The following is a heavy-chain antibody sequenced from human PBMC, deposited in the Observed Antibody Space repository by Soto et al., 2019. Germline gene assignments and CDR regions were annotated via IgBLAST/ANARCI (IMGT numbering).Heavy chain of an antibody. J-gene: IGHJ4*02. CDR3: GRVRYDNSGYSPSYWFDY. CDR2: ISPYNGNT. Sequence: GASVKVSCKASGYTFASYAISWMRQAPGQGLEWMGWISPYNGNTNYAQKLQGRVTMTTDTSTSTAYMELRSLRSDDTAVYYCGRVRYDNSGYSPSYWFDYWGQGTLVTVSS. V-gene: IGHV1-18*01. D-gene: IGHD3-22*01. CDR1: GYTFASYA.